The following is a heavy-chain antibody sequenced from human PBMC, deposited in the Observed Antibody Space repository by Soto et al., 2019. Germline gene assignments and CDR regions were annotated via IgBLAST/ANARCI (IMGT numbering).Heavy chain of an antibody. J-gene: IGHJ4*02. D-gene: IGHD2-15*01. CDR1: GCSMNAHC. V-gene: IGHV4-4*07. CDR2: IYISGTT. Sequence: PAGTLSLPCTVSGCSMNAHCWSWIRQSAGKGLEWIGHIYISGTTMYNPALKSRVTMYVDPPTNQLSLKLTSVTVADTAVYYCARINGGSPDFWGQGTLVTVSS. CDR3: ARINGGSPDF.